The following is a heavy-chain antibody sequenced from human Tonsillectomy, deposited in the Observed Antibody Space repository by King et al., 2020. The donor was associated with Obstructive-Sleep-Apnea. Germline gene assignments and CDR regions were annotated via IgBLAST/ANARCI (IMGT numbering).Heavy chain of an antibody. V-gene: IGHV3-30*04. J-gene: IGHJ6*02. CDR2: MSYDGNNK. CDR3: AREKWGQETPFGMDG. CDR1: GFSFSNYA. D-gene: IGHD3-16*01. Sequence: QLVESGGGVVQPGRPLRLSCAVSGFSFSNYAMHWVRQAPGKGLEWVAVMSYDGNNKYYADSVKGRFTISRDNSKNTLYMEMNSLRDEDTAVYYCAREKWGQETPFGMDGWGRGTTVTVSS.